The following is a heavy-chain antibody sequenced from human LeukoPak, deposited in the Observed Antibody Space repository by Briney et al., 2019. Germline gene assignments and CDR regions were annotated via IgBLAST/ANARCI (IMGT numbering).Heavy chain of an antibody. V-gene: IGHV3-30-3*01. J-gene: IGHJ4*02. CDR3: AREARYSSGWLDY. Sequence: PGGSLRLSCATSGFTFSSYAMHWVRQAPGKGLEWVAFISYDGSNKYYADSVKGRFTISRDNSKNTLYLQMNSLRAEDTAVYYCAREARYSSGWLDYWGQGTLVTVSS. CDR1: GFTFSSYA. CDR2: ISYDGSNK. D-gene: IGHD6-19*01.